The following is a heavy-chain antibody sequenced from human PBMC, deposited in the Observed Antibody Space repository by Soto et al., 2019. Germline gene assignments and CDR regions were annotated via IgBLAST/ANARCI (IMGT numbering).Heavy chain of an antibody. Sequence: GGSLRLSCAASGFKFSNYAMSWVRQAPGKGLEWVSLISATGGGTYYADSVKGRFTISRDNAKNSLYLQMNSLRAEDTAVYYCARAPHVEMATIPSVIVDYWGQGTLVTVSS. CDR3: ARAPHVEMATIPSVIVDY. V-gene: IGHV3-23*01. D-gene: IGHD5-12*01. CDR2: ISATGGGT. CDR1: GFKFSNYA. J-gene: IGHJ4*02.